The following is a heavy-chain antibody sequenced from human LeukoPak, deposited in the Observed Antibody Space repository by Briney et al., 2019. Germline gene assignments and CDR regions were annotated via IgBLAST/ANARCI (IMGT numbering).Heavy chain of an antibody. CDR3: AKEHDYTNAAPEWGFDT. CDR1: GFTFSVYA. Sequence: GGSLRLSCAASGFTFSVYAMSWVRQAPGKGLEWVSGISGSSSHTKDADFVRGRFTIYRDNSRNTLFLQLNSLTAEDTAVYYCAKEHDYTNAAPEWGFDTWGQGSLVIVSS. D-gene: IGHD2-2*02. V-gene: IGHV3-23*01. J-gene: IGHJ5*02. CDR2: ISGSSSHT.